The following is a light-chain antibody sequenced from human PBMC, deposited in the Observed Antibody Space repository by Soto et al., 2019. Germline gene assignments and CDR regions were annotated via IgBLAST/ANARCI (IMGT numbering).Light chain of an antibody. CDR3: QQSSIWAIT. V-gene: IGKV3-15*01. Sequence: IVRALPXLPLSLPPKEXXXXXXXASQSVTSNLAWYQQKXGQAPMLLINDASXRATGIQARFSGSGSAADFTLTISSLQAEDFTVYLCQQSSIWAITFGQGPRLEIK. CDR1: QSVTSN. J-gene: IGKJ5*01. CDR2: DAS.